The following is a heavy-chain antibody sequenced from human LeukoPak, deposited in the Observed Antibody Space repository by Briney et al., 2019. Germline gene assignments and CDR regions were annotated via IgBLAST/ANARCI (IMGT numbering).Heavy chain of an antibody. CDR2: INAGNGNT. V-gene: IGHV1-3*01. J-gene: IGHJ5*02. CDR1: GYTFTSYA. D-gene: IGHD6-13*01. CDR3: ARDRGRLAEARDWFDP. Sequence: ASVKVSCKASGYTFTSYAMHWVRQAPGQRLEWVGWINAGNGNTKYSQKFQGRVTMTRNTSISTAYMELSSLRSEDTAVYYCARDRGRLAEARDWFDPWGQGTLVTVSS.